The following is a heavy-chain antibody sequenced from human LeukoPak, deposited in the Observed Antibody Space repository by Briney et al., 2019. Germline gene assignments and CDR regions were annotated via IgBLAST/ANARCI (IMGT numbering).Heavy chain of an antibody. CDR3: ARGTGIFGVVIKSNWFDP. CDR2: IYYSGST. J-gene: IGHJ5*02. CDR1: GGSISSGGYY. Sequence: PSETLSLTCTVSGGSISSGGYYWSRIRQHPGKGLEWIGYIYYSGSTYYNPSLKSRVTISVDTSKSQFSLKLSSVTAADTAVYYCARGTGIFGVVIKSNWFDPWGQGTLVTVSS. V-gene: IGHV4-31*03. D-gene: IGHD3-3*01.